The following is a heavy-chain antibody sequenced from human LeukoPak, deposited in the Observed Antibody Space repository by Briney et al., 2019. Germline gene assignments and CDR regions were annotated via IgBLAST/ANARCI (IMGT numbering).Heavy chain of an antibody. CDR3: ARLRSALATTTWAPTDY. CDR2: IIPIFGTA. J-gene: IGHJ4*02. Sequence: GASVKVSCKASGGTFSSYAISWVRQAPGQGLEWMGGIIPIFGTANYAQKFQGRVTITADESTSTAYMELSSLRSEDTAVYYCARLRSALATTTWAPTDYWGQGTLVTVSS. V-gene: IGHV1-69*13. CDR1: GGTFSSYA. D-gene: IGHD5-24*01.